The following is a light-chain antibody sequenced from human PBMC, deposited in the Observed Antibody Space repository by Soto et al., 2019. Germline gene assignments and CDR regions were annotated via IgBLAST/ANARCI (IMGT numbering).Light chain of an antibody. CDR1: SSDIGSYNF. CDR2: DVG. Sequence: QSVLTQPASVSGSPGQSITISCTGSSSDIGSYNFVGWLQHHPGKAPKLMIYDVGNRPSGVSNRFSGSKSGNTASLTISGLQAEDEADYYCVSPIGGGTLVFGGGTKVTVL. J-gene: IGLJ2*01. V-gene: IGLV2-14*03. CDR3: VSPIGGGTLV.